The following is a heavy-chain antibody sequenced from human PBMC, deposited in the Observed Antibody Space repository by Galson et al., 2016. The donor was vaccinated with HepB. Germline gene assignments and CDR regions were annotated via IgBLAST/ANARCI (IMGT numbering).Heavy chain of an antibody. Sequence: SLRLSCAASGFTFSDYYMGWIRQAPGKGLEWVAYISSSGSTMSYADSVKGRFTISRDNAKNLLFLQMNNLRADDTAVYYCARDGLRIAVKYYFAMGVWGQGTTVTVSS. V-gene: IGHV3-11*01. CDR2: ISSSGSTM. J-gene: IGHJ6*02. CDR1: GFTFSDYY. CDR3: ARDGLRIAVKYYFAMGV. D-gene: IGHD4-17*01.